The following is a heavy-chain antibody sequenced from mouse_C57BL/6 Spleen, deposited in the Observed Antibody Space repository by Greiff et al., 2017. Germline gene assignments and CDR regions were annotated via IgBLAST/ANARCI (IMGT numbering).Heavy chain of an antibody. D-gene: IGHD3-2*02. CDR2: IKPNSGST. Sequence: VQLQQPGAELVKPGASVKLSCKASGYTFTSYWMHWVKQRPGQGLEWIGMIKPNSGSTNYNEKFKSKATLTVDKSSSTAYMQLSSLTSEDSAVYYCPTAQATDFDYWGQGTTLTVSS. CDR1: GYTFTSYW. CDR3: PTAQATDFDY. J-gene: IGHJ2*01. V-gene: IGHV1-64*01.